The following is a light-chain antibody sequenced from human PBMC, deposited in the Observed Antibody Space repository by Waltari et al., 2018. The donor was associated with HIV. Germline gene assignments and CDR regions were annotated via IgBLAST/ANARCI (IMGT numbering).Light chain of an antibody. Sequence: QTVVTQEPSFSVSPGGTVTLTCGFNFCPVTASYCSSWYQPTPGQAPRTLIYSTNTRSSGVPDRFSGSILGNKAALTITGAQADDESVYYCSLYMGGGIWVFGGGTKLTVL. CDR2: STN. V-gene: IGLV8-61*01. CDR3: SLYMGGGIWV. J-gene: IGLJ3*02. CDR1: FCPVTASYC.